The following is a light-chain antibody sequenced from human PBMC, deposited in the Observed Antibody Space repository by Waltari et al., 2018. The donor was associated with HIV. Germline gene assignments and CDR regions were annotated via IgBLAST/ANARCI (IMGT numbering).Light chain of an antibody. CDR2: DVS. Sequence: QSALTQPASVSGSPGKSITISCTGTSSDVGAYNYVSWYQLHPGKAPKLMIYDVSNRPSGVSDRFSGSKSANTASLTISGLQAEDEAHYYCSSYTSSSTVVFGGGTKLTVL. CDR1: SSDVGAYNY. V-gene: IGLV2-14*03. J-gene: IGLJ2*01. CDR3: SSYTSSSTVV.